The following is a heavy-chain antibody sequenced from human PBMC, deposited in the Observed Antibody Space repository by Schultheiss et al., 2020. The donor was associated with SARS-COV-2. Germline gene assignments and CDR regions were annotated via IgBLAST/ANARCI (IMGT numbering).Heavy chain of an antibody. J-gene: IGHJ6*02. Sequence: SETLSLTCAVYGGSFSGYYWSWIRQPPGGGLEWIGAINHTGGTNYKPSLKSRVTLSVDTSKNQFFLRLSSVTAADTAMYFCAKATRLRYCATSSCVGYYYGMDVWGQGTTVTVSS. CDR1: GGSFSGYY. CDR3: AKATRLRYCATSSCVGYYYGMDV. CDR2: INHTGGT. D-gene: IGHD2-2*01. V-gene: IGHV4-34*01.